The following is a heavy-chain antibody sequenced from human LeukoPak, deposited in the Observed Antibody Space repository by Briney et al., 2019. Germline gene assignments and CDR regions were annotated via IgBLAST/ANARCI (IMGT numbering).Heavy chain of an antibody. CDR1: EFKFDDYA. CDR2: ISWSSGHM. CDR3: VRSVVVGAATPTHFDL. V-gene: IGHV3-9*01. Sequence: PGGSLRLSCAAAEFKFDDYAMHWVRQGPGKGLEWVSGISWSSGHMEYADSVKGRFTISRDNARNSLYLQMDGLRREDTALYYCVRSVVVGAATPTHFDLWGRGTQVIVSS. D-gene: IGHD2-15*01. J-gene: IGHJ2*01.